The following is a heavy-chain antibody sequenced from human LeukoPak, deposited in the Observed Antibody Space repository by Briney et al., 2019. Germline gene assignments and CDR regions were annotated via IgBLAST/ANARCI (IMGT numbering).Heavy chain of an antibody. D-gene: IGHD3-22*01. CDR3: AKDLSSGYYSGVSPDLDY. CDR1: GYTFTGYY. CDR2: INPNSGGT. J-gene: IGHJ4*02. Sequence: ASVKVSCKASGYTFTGYYMHWVRQAPGQGLEWMGWINPNSGGTNYAQKFQGRVTMTRDTSISTAYMELSRLRSDDTAVYYCAKDLSSGYYSGVSPDLDYWGQGTLVTVSS. V-gene: IGHV1-2*02.